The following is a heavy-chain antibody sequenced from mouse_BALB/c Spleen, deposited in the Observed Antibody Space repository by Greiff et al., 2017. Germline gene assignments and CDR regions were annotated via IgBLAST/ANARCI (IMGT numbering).Heavy chain of an antibody. V-gene: IGHV2-9-2*01. CDR1: GFSLTSYD. CDR2: IWTGGGT. D-gene: IGHD1-1*01. Sequence: VKLMESGPGLVAPSQSLSITCTVSGFSLTSYDISWIRQPPGKGLEWLGVIWTGGGTNYNSAFMSRLSISKDNSKSQVFLKMNSLQTDDTAIYYCVREGYYGSSSWFAYWGQGTLVTVSA. J-gene: IGHJ3*01. CDR3: VREGYYGSSSWFAY.